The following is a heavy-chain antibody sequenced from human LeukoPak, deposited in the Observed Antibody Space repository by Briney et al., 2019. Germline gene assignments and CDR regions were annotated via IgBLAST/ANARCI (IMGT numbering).Heavy chain of an antibody. CDR3: ATGRGIFGVVTQFDY. Sequence: ASVKVSCNASGYTFTGYYMHWVRQAPGKGLEWMGGFDPEDGETIYAQKFQGRVTMTEDTSTDTAYMELSSLRSEDTAVYYCATGRGIFGVVTQFDYWGQGTLVTVSS. V-gene: IGHV1-24*01. CDR1: GYTFTGYY. CDR2: FDPEDGET. D-gene: IGHD3-3*01. J-gene: IGHJ4*02.